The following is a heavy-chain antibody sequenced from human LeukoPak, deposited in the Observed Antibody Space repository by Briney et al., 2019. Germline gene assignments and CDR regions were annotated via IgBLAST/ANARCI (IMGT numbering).Heavy chain of an antibody. CDR3: ARDLPHSRSSSANYFDY. CDR1: GFTFSSYS. V-gene: IGHV3-21*01. D-gene: IGHD6-13*01. J-gene: IGHJ4*02. CDR2: ISSSSSYI. Sequence: GGSLRLSCAASGFTFSSYSMNWVRQAPGKWLEWVSSISSSSSYIYYADSVKGRFTISRDNAKNSLYLQMNSLRAEDTAVYYCARDLPHSRSSSANYFDYWGQGTLVTVSS.